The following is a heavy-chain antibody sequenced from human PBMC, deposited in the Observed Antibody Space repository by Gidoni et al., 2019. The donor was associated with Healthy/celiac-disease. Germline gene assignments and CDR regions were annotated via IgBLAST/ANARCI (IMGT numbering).Heavy chain of an antibody. CDR3: ARVGGQQLPEAFDI. D-gene: IGHD6-13*01. CDR1: GFLFSRYE. V-gene: IGHV3-48*03. CDR2: ISSSGSTI. Sequence: EVQLVESGGGLVQPGGSLRLSCAASGFLFSRYEMNWFRQAPGKGLGWVSYISSSGSTIYYADSVKGRFTISRDNAKNSLYLQMNSLRAEDTAVYYCARVGGQQLPEAFDIWGQGTMVTVSS. J-gene: IGHJ3*02.